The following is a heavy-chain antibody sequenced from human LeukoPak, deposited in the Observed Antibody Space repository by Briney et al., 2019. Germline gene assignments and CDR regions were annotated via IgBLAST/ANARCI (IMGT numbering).Heavy chain of an antibody. V-gene: IGHV3-23*01. CDR3: AKDMRGSGFNWFDP. Sequence: GGSLRLSCAASGFSFSNYAMSWVRQAPGKGLEWVSAITGSGAGTFYADSVKGRFTISRDNSKNTLYLQMNSLRAEDTAVYYCAKDMRGSGFNWFDPWGQGTLVTVSS. CDR2: ITGSGAGT. CDR1: GFSFSNYA. D-gene: IGHD3-10*01. J-gene: IGHJ5*02.